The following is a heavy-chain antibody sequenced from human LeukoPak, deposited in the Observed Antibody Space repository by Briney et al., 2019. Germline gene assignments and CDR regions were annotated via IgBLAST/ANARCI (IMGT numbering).Heavy chain of an antibody. D-gene: IGHD2-2*01. CDR3: ARANFLYFSSTPCLFDY. V-gene: IGHV1-2*02. Sequence: ASVKVSCKASGYTFTDYYMHWVRQAPGQGFEWMGWINPNDGDTNYAQKFQGRVTMTRDTSISTAHMEVSRLRSDDTAVYYCARANFLYFSSTPCLFDYWGQGTLVTVSS. J-gene: IGHJ4*02. CDR1: GYTFTDYY. CDR2: INPNDGDT.